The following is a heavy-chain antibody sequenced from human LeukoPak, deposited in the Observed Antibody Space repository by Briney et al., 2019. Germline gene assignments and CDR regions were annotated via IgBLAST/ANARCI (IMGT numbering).Heavy chain of an antibody. D-gene: IGHD6-19*01. J-gene: IGHJ4*02. CDR2: IIPIFGTA. V-gene: IGHV1-69*13. CDR3: ARDRGYSSGWYSYYFDY. CDR1: GGTFSGYA. Sequence: SVKVSCKASGGTFSGYAISWVRQAPGQGLEWMGGIIPIFGTANYAQKFQGRVTITADESTNTAYMELSSLRSEDTAVYYCARDRGYSSGWYSYYFDYWGQGTLVTVSS.